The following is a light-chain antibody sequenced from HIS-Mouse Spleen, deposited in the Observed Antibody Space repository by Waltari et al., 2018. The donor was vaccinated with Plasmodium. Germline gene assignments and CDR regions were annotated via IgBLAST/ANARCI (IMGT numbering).Light chain of an antibody. V-gene: IGLV2-11*01. CDR3: GSYAGSYTWV. Sequence: QSALTQPRSVSRSPGQSVTISCTGTSSDVGGYNYVSWYQQHPGKAPKLMIYDVSKRPSGVPDRFSGSKSGNTASLTISGLQAEDEADYYCGSYAGSYTWVFGGGTKLTVL. J-gene: IGLJ3*02. CDR2: DVS. CDR1: SSDVGGYNY.